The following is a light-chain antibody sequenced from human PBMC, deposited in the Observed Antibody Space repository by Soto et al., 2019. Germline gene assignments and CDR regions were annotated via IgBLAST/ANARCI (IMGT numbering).Light chain of an antibody. CDR2: RAS. V-gene: IGKV3-15*01. CDR3: QQYSNWTPFP. J-gene: IGKJ3*01. CDR1: QSVSSS. Sequence: EIVMTQSPATLSVSPGERATLSCRASQSVSSSVAWYQQKPGQAPRLLIFRASTRATGIPARFSGSGSGTAVTLTISSLQSEDFAVYYCQQYSNWTPFPFGPGTKVDIK.